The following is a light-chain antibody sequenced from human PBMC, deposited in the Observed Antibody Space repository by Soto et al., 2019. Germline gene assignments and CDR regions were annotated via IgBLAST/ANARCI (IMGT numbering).Light chain of an antibody. V-gene: IGKV1-5*03. CDR3: QDYNRCSGA. Sequence: IPLTQSPSTLSGSVGDRDTIPCRASQSISSWLAWYQQKPGKAPKLLVYKASTLKSGVPSRFSGSGSGTEFTLTSSRLRRDDFGYYFYQDYNRCSGACGQGTKVDIK. CDR2: KAS. J-gene: IGKJ1*01. CDR1: QSISSW.